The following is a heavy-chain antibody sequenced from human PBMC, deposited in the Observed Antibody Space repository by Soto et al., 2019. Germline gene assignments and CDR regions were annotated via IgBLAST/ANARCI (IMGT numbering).Heavy chain of an antibody. CDR1: GGSISSGGYY. CDR3: ARTAIVVVPAAMQGSWFDP. J-gene: IGHJ5*02. V-gene: IGHV4-31*03. D-gene: IGHD2-2*01. Sequence: SETLSLTCTVSGGSISSGGYYWSWIRQHPGKGLEWIGYIYYSGSTYYNPSLKSRVTISVDTSKNQFSLKLSSVTAADTAVYYCARTAIVVVPAAMQGSWFDPWGQGTLVTVSS. CDR2: IYYSGST.